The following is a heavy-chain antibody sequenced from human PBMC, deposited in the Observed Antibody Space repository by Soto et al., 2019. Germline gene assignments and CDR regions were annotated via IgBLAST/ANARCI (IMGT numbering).Heavy chain of an antibody. CDR2: ISGSGGST. Sequence: EVQLLESGGGLVQPGGSLRLSCAASGFTFSSYAMSWVRQAPGKGLEWVSAISGSGGSTYYADSVKGRFTISRDNSKNPWYLKMNALRAEDRAVYYCAKEAPVPRGPQYFAYGAQGPLFTVSS. J-gene: IGHJ4*02. D-gene: IGHD4-17*01. CDR1: GFTFSSYA. CDR3: AKEAPVPRGPQYFAY. V-gene: IGHV3-23*01.